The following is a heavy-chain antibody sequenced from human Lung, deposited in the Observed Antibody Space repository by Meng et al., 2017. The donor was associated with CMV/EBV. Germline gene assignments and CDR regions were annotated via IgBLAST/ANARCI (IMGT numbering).Heavy chain of an antibody. D-gene: IGHD3-9*01. CDR2: LHYSGNA. CDR3: ARSPGTGYPPPLEPSCYGLDL. Sequence: LXCSVSGVSISGSSYYWGWVCQSPGGGLGWIGNLHYSGNAYYNSSLKSRVTISVDTSKNEFSLKVSSVTDADTGVYFCARSPGTGYPPPLEPSCYGLDLWXQGTTVTVSS. J-gene: IGHJ6*02. CDR1: GVSISGSSYY. V-gene: IGHV4-39*01.